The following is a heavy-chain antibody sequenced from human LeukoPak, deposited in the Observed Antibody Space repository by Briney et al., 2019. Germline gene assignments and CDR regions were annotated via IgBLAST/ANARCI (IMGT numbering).Heavy chain of an antibody. D-gene: IGHD1-26*01. CDR3: LRQGVGSPPR. CDR1: GFNVIGND. V-gene: IGHV3-53*05. CDR2: IYAGGSGSA. J-gene: IGHJ4*02. Sequence: SGESLRLSCAASGFNVIGNDMSWVRQAPGKGLEWVSLIYAGGSGSAFYADSVKGRFTGSRDDSKNALDLQMNSLKPDDTAVYYCLRQGVGSPPRWGQGTLVTVSS.